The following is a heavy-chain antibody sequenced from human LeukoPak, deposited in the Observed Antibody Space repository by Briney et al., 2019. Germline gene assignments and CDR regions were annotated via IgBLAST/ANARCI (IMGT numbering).Heavy chain of an antibody. CDR3: ARGLQENLAWLTAFSAFDI. Sequence: ASVKVSCKTSGYTFTSYGISWVRQAPGQGLEWMGWISAYNGNTNYAQKVQGRVTMTTDTSTSTAYMELRSLRSDDTAVYYCARGLQENLAWLTAFSAFDIWGQGTMVTVSS. J-gene: IGHJ3*02. V-gene: IGHV1-18*01. CDR1: GYTFTSYG. CDR2: ISAYNGNT. D-gene: IGHD6-19*01.